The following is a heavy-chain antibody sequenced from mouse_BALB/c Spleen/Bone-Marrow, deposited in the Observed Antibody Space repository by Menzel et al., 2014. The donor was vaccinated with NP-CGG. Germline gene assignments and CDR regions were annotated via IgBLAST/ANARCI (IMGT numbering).Heavy chain of an antibody. D-gene: IGHD2-14*01. J-gene: IGHJ3*01. V-gene: IGHV1-14*01. Sequence: KQSGPELVKPGASVKMSCKASGYTFISYVMHWVKQKPGQGLEWIGYINPYNDGTKYNEKFKGKATLTSDKSSSTAYMELSSLTSEDSAVYYCARSGRYDGFSYWGQGTLVTVSA. CDR2: INPYNDGT. CDR3: ARSGRYDGFSY. CDR1: GYTFISYV.